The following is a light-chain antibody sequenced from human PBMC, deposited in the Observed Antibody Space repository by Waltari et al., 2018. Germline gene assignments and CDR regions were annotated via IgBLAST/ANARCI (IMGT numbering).Light chain of an antibody. V-gene: IGKV3-20*01. CDR1: QSISKY. Sequence: EIVLTQSPGTLTLSLGETATFSCRASQSISKYLAWYQQRPGQAPRLLIYAASNRATGIPDRFSGGGSGTDFSLTISRLEPEDFAVYYCQHHVRLPATFGQGTKVEIK. CDR3: QHHVRLPAT. CDR2: AAS. J-gene: IGKJ1*01.